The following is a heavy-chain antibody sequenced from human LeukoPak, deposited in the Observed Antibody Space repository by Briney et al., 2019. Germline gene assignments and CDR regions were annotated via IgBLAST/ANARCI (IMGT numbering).Heavy chain of an antibody. CDR3: AREERGYCSGGSCYSQEIYFDY. J-gene: IGHJ4*02. V-gene: IGHV3-11*01. CDR2: ISNSGSTI. Sequence: GGSLRLSCAASGFTFRDYYMSWIRQAPGKGLEWVSYISNSGSTIYYADSVKGRFTISRDNSKNTLYLQMNSLRAEDTAVYYCAREERGYCSGGSCYSQEIYFDYWGQGTLVTVSS. D-gene: IGHD2-15*01. CDR1: GFTFRDYY.